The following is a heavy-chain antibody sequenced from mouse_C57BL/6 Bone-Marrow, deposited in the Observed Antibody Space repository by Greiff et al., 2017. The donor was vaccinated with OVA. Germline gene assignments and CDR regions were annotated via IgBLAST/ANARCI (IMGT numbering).Heavy chain of an antibody. Sequence: QVQLQQPGAELVMPGASVKLSCKASGYTFTSYWMHWVKQRPGQGLEWIGEIDPSDSYTNYNQKFKGKSTLTVDKSSSTAYMQLSSLTSEDSAVYYGATYYGSSYVGWYFDVWGTGTTVTVSS. D-gene: IGHD1-1*01. J-gene: IGHJ1*03. CDR3: ATYYGSSYVGWYFDV. CDR1: GYTFTSYW. V-gene: IGHV1-69*01. CDR2: IDPSDSYT.